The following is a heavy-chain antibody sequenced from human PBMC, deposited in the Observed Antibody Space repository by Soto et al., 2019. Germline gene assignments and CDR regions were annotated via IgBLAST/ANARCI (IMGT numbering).Heavy chain of an antibody. CDR1: GFTFSSYG. CDR2: IWYDGSNK. V-gene: IGHV3-33*01. CDR3: ARDEEKYYYDSSGYPDY. D-gene: IGHD3-22*01. J-gene: IGHJ4*02. Sequence: GESLKISCAASGFTFSSYGMHWVRQAPGKGLEWVAVIWYDGSNKYYADSVKGRFTISRDNSKNTLYLQMNSLRAEDTAVYYCARDEEKYYYDSSGYPDYWGQGTLVTVSS.